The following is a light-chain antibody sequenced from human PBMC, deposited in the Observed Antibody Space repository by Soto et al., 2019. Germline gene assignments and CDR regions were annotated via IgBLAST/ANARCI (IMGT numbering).Light chain of an antibody. Sequence: DIQMTQSPSSLSASVGDRVTITCRASQSISSYLNWYQQKPGKAPNLLIYSASSLHSGVPSRFSGSGSGTDFSLIISSLQPEEFATYYCQQSSSNPLTFGGGTRVE. CDR1: QSISSY. CDR3: QQSSSNPLT. J-gene: IGKJ4*01. V-gene: IGKV1-39*01. CDR2: SAS.